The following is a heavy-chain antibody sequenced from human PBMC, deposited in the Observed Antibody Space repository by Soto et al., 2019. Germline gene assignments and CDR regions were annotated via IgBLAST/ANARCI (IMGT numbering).Heavy chain of an antibody. J-gene: IGHJ6*02. V-gene: IGHV1-18*01. CDR1: GYTFTSYG. CDR2: ISAYNGNT. CDR3: ARVTYYYYGMDV. Sequence: QVELVQSGAEVKKPGASVKVSCKASGYTFTSYGISWLRQAPGQGLEWKGWISAYNGNTNYAQKLQGRVTMTPDTSTRTAYMELRSLRSDDTAVYYCARVTYYYYGMDVWGQGTTVTVSS.